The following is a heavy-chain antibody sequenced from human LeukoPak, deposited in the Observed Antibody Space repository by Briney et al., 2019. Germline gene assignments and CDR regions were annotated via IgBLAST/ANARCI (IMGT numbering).Heavy chain of an antibody. D-gene: IGHD1-26*01. V-gene: IGHV3-74*01. CDR1: GFTFSSNW. Sequence: PGGSLRLSCAAPGFTFSSNWMHWVRQAPGKGLVWVSRINEDGSTTNYADSVKGRSTTFRDNAKNTLYLQMNSLRAEDTAVYYCVRDLGGRSGHWGQGTLVTVSS. CDR3: VRDLGGRSGH. CDR2: INEDGSTT. J-gene: IGHJ4*02.